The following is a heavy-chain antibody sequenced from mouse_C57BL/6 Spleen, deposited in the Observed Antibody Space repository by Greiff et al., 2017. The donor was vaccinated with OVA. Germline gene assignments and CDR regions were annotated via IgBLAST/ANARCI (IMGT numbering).Heavy chain of an antibody. J-gene: IGHJ2*01. CDR1: GYAFSSSW. CDR3: ARNPLYDGSSYYFDY. Sequence: QVQLKQSGPELVKPGASVKISCKASGYAFSSSWMNWVKQRPGKGLEWIGRIYPGDGDTNYNGKFKGKATLTADKSSSTAYMQLSILTSEDSAVYFGARNPLYDGSSYYFDYWGQGTTLTVSS. V-gene: IGHV1-82*01. D-gene: IGHD1-1*01. CDR2: IYPGDGDT.